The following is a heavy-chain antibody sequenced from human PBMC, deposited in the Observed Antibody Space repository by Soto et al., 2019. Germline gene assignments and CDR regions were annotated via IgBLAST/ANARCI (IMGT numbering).Heavy chain of an antibody. V-gene: IGHV4-39*01. J-gene: IGHJ5*02. D-gene: IGHD3-10*02. CDR1: GGSISSIHYY. Sequence: SETLSLTCTVSGGSISSIHYYWGWIRQSPGMGLEWIGSIYHSGDTYDNPSLKNRLTMSVDTSKNQFSLKLTSVFAADTAVYYCARHVRGAVTMNWFDLWGQGTLVTVSS. CDR3: ARHVRGAVTMNWFDL. CDR2: IYHSGDT.